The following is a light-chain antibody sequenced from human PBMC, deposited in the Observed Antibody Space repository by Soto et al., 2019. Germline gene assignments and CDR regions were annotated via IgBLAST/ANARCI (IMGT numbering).Light chain of an antibody. CDR2: EVS. V-gene: IGLV2-14*01. CDR3: SSYTSSSTQV. J-gene: IGLJ3*02. Sequence: QYVLTQPASVSGSPRQSITISCTGTSSDVGGYNYVSWYQQHPGKAPKLMIYEVSNRPSWVSNRFSGSKSGNTASLTISGLQAEDEADYYCSSYTSSSTQVFGGGTKLTVL. CDR1: SSDVGGYNY.